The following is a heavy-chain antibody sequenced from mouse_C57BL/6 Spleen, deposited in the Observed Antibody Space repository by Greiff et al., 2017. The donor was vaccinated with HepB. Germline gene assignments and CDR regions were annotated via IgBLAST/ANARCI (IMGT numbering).Heavy chain of an antibody. CDR1: GYTFTSYW. CDR3: AREGTVVAYYYAMDY. D-gene: IGHD1-1*01. J-gene: IGHJ4*01. V-gene: IGHV1-53*01. CDR2: INPSNGGT. Sequence: VQLQQSGTELVKPGASVKLSCKASGYTFTSYWMHWVKQRPGQGLEWIGNINPSNGGTNYNEKFKSKATLTVDKSSSTAYMQLSSPTSEDSAVYYCAREGTVVAYYYAMDYWGQGTSVTVSS.